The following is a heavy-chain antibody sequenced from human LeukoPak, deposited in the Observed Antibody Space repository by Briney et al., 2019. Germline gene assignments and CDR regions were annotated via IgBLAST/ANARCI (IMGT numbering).Heavy chain of an antibody. CDR2: ISWNSGSI. J-gene: IGHJ1*01. V-gene: IGHV3-9*01. CDR3: AKDKFRYCSSTSCYGYFQH. CDR1: GFPCEDYA. D-gene: IGHD2-2*01. Sequence: PGGTLRLSCAATGFPCEDYAMHSVRQAPRKGMKWVSGISWNSGSIGYADSVKGRFTISRDNAKNSLYLQMNSLRAEDTALYYCAKDKFRYCSSTSCYGYFQHWGQGTLVTVSS.